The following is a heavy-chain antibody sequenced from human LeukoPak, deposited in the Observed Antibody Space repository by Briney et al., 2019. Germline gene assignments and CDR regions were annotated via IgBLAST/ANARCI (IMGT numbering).Heavy chain of an antibody. V-gene: IGHV3-30-3*01. D-gene: IGHD6-19*01. Sequence: PGRSLRLSCAASGFTFSSYAMHWVRQAPGKGLEWVAVISYDGSNKYYADSVKGRFTISRDNSKNTLYLQMNSLRAEDTAIYYCANLYSSGWYDGGPTPFDYWGQGTLVTVSS. CDR1: GFTFSSYA. CDR2: ISYDGSNK. CDR3: ANLYSSGWYDGGPTPFDY. J-gene: IGHJ4*02.